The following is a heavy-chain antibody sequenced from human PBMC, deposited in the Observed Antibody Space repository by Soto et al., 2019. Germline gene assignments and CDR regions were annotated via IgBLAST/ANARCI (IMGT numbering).Heavy chain of an antibody. CDR1: CGSISSSNW. Sequence: SETLSLTCAVSCGSISSSNWWSWVRQPPGKGLEWIGEIYHSGSTNYNPSLKSRVTISVDKSKNQFSLKLSSVTAADTAVYYCARFVPAAIHHGMDVWGQGTTVTAP. J-gene: IGHJ6*02. V-gene: IGHV4-4*02. CDR3: ARFVPAAIHHGMDV. D-gene: IGHD2-2*02. CDR2: IYHSGST.